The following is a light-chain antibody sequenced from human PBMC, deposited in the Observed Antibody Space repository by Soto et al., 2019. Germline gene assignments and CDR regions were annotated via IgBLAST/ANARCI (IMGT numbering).Light chain of an antibody. V-gene: IGKV3-11*01. J-gene: IGKJ1*01. CDR1: QSVSSY. Sequence: EIVLTQSPATLSLSPGERATLSCRASQSVSSYLAWYQQKPGQAPRLLIYDASNRATGIPARFSGRASGTDFTLTISRLEPEDFALYYCHQYGVSPWTFGRGTKVEIK. CDR3: HQYGVSPWT. CDR2: DAS.